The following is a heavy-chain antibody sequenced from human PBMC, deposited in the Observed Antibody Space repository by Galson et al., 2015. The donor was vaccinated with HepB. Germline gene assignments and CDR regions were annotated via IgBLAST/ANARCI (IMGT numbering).Heavy chain of an antibody. CDR3: ARRAAAGDYYFDY. CDR2: INAGNGNT. D-gene: IGHD6-13*01. CDR1: GYTFTSYA. J-gene: IGHJ4*02. V-gene: IGHV1-3*01. Sequence: SVKVSCKASGYTFTSYAMHWVRQAPGQRLEWMGWINAGNGNTKYSQKFQGRVTITRDTSASTAYMELSSLRSEDTAVYYCARRAAAGDYYFDYWGQGTLVTVSP.